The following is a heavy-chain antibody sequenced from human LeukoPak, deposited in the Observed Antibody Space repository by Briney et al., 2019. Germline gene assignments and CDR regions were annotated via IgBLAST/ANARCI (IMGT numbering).Heavy chain of an antibody. J-gene: IGHJ3*02. Sequence: GGSLRLSCAASGFTFSSYSMNWVRQAPGKGLEWVSSISSSSSYIYYADSVKGRFTISRDNAKNSLYLQMNSLRAEDTAVYYCARDSTTFQWLSDAFDIWGQGNNGHRLF. V-gene: IGHV3-21*01. CDR1: GFTFSSYS. CDR3: ARDSTTFQWLSDAFDI. CDR2: ISSSSSYI. D-gene: IGHD5-12*01.